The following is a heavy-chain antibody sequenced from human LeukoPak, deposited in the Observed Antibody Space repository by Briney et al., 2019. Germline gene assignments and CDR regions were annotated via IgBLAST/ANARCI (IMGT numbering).Heavy chain of an antibody. D-gene: IGHD6-13*01. CDR1: GFTFDDYG. J-gene: IGHJ4*02. CDR3: AKGVRPGYSSSWYFDY. CDR2: IAWDGRST. Sequence: GGSLRLSCAASGFTFDDYGMSWVRQAPGKGLEWVSGIAWDGRSTDYADSVKGRFTISRDSAKNSLYLHMNSLRAEDTAVYYCAKGVRPGYSSSWYFDYWGQGALVTVSS. V-gene: IGHV3-20*04.